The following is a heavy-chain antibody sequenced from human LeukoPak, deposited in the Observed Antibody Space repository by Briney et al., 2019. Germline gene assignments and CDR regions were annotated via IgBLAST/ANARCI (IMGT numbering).Heavy chain of an antibody. CDR1: GYTFTSYY. J-gene: IGHJ4*02. D-gene: IGHD3-10*01. Sequence: ASVKVSCKASGYTFTSYYMHWVRQAPGQGLEWMGIINPSGGSTSYAQKFQGRVTMTRDTPISTAYMELSRLRSDDTAVYYCARGPYMVRGVTSEKYYFDYWGQGTLVTVSS. CDR2: INPSGGST. V-gene: IGHV1-46*01. CDR3: ARGPYMVRGVTSEKYYFDY.